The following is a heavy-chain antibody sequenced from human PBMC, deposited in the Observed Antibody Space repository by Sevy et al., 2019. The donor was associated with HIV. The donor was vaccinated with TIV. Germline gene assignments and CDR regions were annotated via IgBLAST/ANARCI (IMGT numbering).Heavy chain of an antibody. CDR1: GVSVSSDTYY. J-gene: IGHJ4*02. CDR3: AREPYFFDKSGYYWDY. Sequence: LLQLPETLSLTCAVSGVSVSSDTYYWSWIRQPPGKGLEWIGYVYHTGSTNYSPSFKSRFTISVETSKNQFSLRRFSVAAADTAVYSCAREPYFFDKSGYYWDYWGQGALVTVSS. D-gene: IGHD3-22*01. V-gene: IGHV4-61*01. CDR2: VYHTGST.